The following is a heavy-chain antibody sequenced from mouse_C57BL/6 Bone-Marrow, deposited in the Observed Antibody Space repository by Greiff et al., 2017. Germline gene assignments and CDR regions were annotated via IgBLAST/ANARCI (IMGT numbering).Heavy chain of an antibody. CDR2: ISNLAYSI. V-gene: IGHV5-15*01. D-gene: IGHD1-1*01. CDR3: ARRNYGSSYNYFDY. CDR1: GFTFSDYG. Sequence: EVQWVESGGGLVQPGGSLKLSCAASGFTFSDYGMAWVRQAPRKGPEWVAFISNLAYSIYYADTVTGRFTISRENAKNTLYLEMSRLRSEDTAMYYCARRNYGSSYNYFDYWGQGTTLTVSS. J-gene: IGHJ2*01.